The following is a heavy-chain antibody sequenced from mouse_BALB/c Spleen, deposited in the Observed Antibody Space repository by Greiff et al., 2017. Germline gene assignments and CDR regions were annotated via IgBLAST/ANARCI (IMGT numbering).Heavy chain of an antibody. J-gene: IGHJ3*01. CDR2: INPSTGYT. Sequence: VQLQQSGAELAKPGASVKMSCKASGYTFTSYWMHWVNQRPGQGLEWIGYINPSTGYTEYNQKFKDKATLTADKSSSAAYMQLSSLTSEDSAVYYCASRSTMITTFAYWGQGTLVTVSA. D-gene: IGHD2-4*01. V-gene: IGHV1-7*01. CDR3: ASRSTMITTFAY. CDR1: GYTFTSYW.